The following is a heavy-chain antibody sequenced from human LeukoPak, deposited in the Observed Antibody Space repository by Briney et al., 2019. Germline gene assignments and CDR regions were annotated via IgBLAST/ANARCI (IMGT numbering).Heavy chain of an antibody. Sequence: PGRSLRLSCAASGFTFSSYGMHWVRQAPGKGLEWVAVISYDGSNKYYADSVKGRFTISRDNSKNTLGLEMNSLRAEDTAVYYCAKDLRPYYYDSSDVDYWGQGTLVTVSS. V-gene: IGHV3-30*18. CDR2: ISYDGSNK. J-gene: IGHJ4*02. CDR1: GFTFSSYG. D-gene: IGHD3-22*01. CDR3: AKDLRPYYYDSSDVDY.